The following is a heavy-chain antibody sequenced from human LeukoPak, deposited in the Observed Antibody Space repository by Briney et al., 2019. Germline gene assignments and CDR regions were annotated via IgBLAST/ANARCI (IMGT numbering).Heavy chain of an antibody. CDR1: GFTFSSYA. Sequence: PGGSLRLSCAASGFTFSSYAMSWVRQAPGKGLEWVAVTPSDLNVKLYADSVKGRFTISRDNSRSTLYLQMNSLRPEDTAIYYCAREGYYGSGSPPSLYFDYWGQGTLVTVSS. V-gene: IGHV3-30*03. J-gene: IGHJ4*02. D-gene: IGHD3-10*01. CDR3: AREGYYGSGSPPSLYFDY. CDR2: TPSDLNVK.